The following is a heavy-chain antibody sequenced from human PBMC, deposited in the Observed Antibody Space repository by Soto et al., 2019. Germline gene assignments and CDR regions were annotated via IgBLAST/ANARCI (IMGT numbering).Heavy chain of an antibody. Sequence: LILSCAASGFPFRSYWISWVRQAPGKGLEWVAIISYDGSDKYYADSVEGRFTISRDNSKNTLFLQVNSLRPEDTAVYFCAKENPAIAKWGQGTLVTVSS. CDR3: AKENPAIAK. D-gene: IGHD5-18*01. V-gene: IGHV3-30*18. J-gene: IGHJ4*02. CDR2: ISYDGSDK. CDR1: GFPFRSYW.